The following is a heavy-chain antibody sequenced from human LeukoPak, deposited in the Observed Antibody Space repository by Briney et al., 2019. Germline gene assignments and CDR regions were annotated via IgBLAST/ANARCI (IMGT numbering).Heavy chain of an antibody. D-gene: IGHD3-22*01. CDR2: IYSSGST. V-gene: IGHV4-39*07. Sequence: SETLSLTCSVSGGSISSSNYYWDWIRQPPGKGLEWIGSIYSSGSTYYNPSLKSRVTISVDTSKNQFSLKLSSVTAADTAVYYCARVLSGEGYYDSSGIGFDYWGQGTLVTVSS. CDR3: ARVLSGEGYYDSSGIGFDY. J-gene: IGHJ4*02. CDR1: GGSISSSNYY.